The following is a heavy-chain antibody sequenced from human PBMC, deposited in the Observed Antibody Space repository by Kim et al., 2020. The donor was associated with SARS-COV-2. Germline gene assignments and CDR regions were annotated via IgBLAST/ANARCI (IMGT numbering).Heavy chain of an antibody. CDR1: GFTFDDYT. J-gene: IGHJ5*02. CDR2: ISWDGGST. CDR3: AKGNYDSSGYYDWFDP. D-gene: IGHD3-22*01. Sequence: GSLRLSCAASGFTFDDYTMHWVRQAPGKGLEWVSLISWDGGSTYYADSVKGRFTISRDNSKNSLYLQMNSLRTEDTALYYCAKGNYDSSGYYDWFDPLGPGTLATASP. V-gene: IGHV3-43*01.